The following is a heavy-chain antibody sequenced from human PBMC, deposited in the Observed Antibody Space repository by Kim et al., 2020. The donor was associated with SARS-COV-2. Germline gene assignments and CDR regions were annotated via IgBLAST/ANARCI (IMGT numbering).Heavy chain of an antibody. V-gene: IGHV1-2*02. CDR1: GYTFTGYY. Sequence: ASVKVSCKASGYTFTGYYMHWVRQAPGQGLEWMGWINPNSGDTNYAQKLQGRITMTRDTSISTAYMELSRLRSDDTAVYYCARSAQLRESIWFDLWGQGTLVTVSS. CDR3: ARSAQLRESIWFDL. J-gene: IGHJ5*02. CDR2: INPNSGDT. D-gene: IGHD2-2*01.